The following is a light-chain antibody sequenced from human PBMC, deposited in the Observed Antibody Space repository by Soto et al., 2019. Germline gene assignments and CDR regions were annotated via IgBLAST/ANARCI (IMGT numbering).Light chain of an antibody. Sequence: DIQMTQSPSTLSASVGDRVTITCRASQSISSWLAWYHQKPGKAPKLLIYKASSLESGVPSRFSGSGSGTEFTLTISNLQPDDFATYFCQQYNNYPRTFGQGTKVDIK. J-gene: IGKJ1*01. CDR3: QQYNNYPRT. CDR2: KAS. CDR1: QSISSW. V-gene: IGKV1-5*03.